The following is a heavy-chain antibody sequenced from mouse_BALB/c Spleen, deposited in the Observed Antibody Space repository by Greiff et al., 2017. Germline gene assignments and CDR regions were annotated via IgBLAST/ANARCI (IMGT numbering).Heavy chain of an antibody. CDR1: GFTFSSFG. CDR2: ISSGSSTI. D-gene: IGHD2-14*01. J-gene: IGHJ3*01. V-gene: IGHV5-17*02. CDR3: ARSPYRYPWFAY. Sequence: EVMLVESGGGLVQPGGSRKLSCAASGFTFSSFGMHWVRQAPEKGLEWVAYISSGSSTIYYADTVKGRFTISRDNPKNTLFLQMTSLRSEDTAMYYCARSPYRYPWFAYWGQGTLVTVSA.